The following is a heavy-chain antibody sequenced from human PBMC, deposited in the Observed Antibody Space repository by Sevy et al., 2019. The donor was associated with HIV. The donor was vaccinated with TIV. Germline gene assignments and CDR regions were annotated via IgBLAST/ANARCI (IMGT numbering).Heavy chain of an antibody. CDR2: INPNSGGT. D-gene: IGHD6-13*01. J-gene: IGHJ5*02. V-gene: IGHV1-2*02. CDR3: ARTRIAAAGTARNRWFDP. CDR1: GYTFTGYY. Sequence: ASVKVSCKASGYTFTGYYMHWVRQAPGQGLEWMGWINPNSGGTNYAQKFQGRVTMTSDTSISTAYMELSRLRSDDTAVYYCARTRIAAAGTARNRWFDPWGQGTLVTVSS.